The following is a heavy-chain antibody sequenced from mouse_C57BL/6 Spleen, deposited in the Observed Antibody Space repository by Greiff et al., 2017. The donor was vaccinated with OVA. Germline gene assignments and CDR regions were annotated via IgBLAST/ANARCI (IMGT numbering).Heavy chain of an antibody. J-gene: IGHJ2*01. CDR3: TTVYYGNSVGY. Sequence: EVKLQESGAELVRPGASVKLSCTASGFNIKDYYMHWVKQRPEQGLEWIGRIDPEDGDTEYAPKFQGKATMTADTSSSTAYLQLSSLTSEDTAVYYCTTVYYGNSVGYWGQGTTLTVSS. V-gene: IGHV14-1*01. D-gene: IGHD2-1*01. CDR1: GFNIKDYY. CDR2: IDPEDGDT.